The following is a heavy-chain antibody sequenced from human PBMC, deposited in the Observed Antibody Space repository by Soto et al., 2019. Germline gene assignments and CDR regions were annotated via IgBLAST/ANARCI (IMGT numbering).Heavy chain of an antibody. CDR3: ARPGYYYYMDV. CDR1: GGSISSSSYY. Sequence: QLQLQESGPGLVKPSETLSLACTVSGGSISSSSYYWGWIRQPPGKGLEWIGSVYYRGSTYYNPSLNSLVTTSLDPSTTQFSLKLTSVTAADTAVYYCARPGYYYYMDVWGKGTTVTVSS. J-gene: IGHJ6*03. CDR2: VYYRGST. V-gene: IGHV4-39*01.